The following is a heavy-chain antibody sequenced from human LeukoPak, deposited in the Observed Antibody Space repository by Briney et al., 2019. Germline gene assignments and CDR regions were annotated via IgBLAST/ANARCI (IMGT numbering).Heavy chain of an antibody. D-gene: IGHD3-22*01. V-gene: IGHV3-30*18. CDR3: AKDYYDSRLSGMDV. CDR2: ISYDGSNK. CDR1: GFTFSSYG. J-gene: IGHJ6*02. Sequence: GGSLRLSCVASGFTFSSYGMHWVRQAPGKGLEWVAVISYDGSNKYYADSVKGRFTISRDNSKNTLYLQMNSLRAEDTAVYYCAKDYYDSRLSGMDVWGQGTTVTVFS.